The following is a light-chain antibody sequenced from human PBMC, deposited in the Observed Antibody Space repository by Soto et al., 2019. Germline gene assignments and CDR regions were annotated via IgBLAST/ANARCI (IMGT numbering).Light chain of an antibody. Sequence: QSALTQPASVSGSPGQSITISCTGTSSDVGGYNYVSWYQHHPDKAPKLIIYNVSNRPSGVSNRFSGSKSGNTASLTISGLQAEDEADYYCSSCTTSSTVVFGGGTKVTVL. J-gene: IGLJ2*01. CDR1: SSDVGGYNY. CDR2: NVS. V-gene: IGLV2-14*03. CDR3: SSCTTSSTVV.